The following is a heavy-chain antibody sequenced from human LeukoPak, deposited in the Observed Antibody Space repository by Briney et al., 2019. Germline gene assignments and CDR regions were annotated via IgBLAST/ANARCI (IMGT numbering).Heavy chain of an antibody. CDR1: GFTFSSYA. CDR3: ARSLNDVVVITSGAFDI. V-gene: IGHV3-23*01. Sequence: GGSLRLSCAASGFTFSSYAMYWVRQAPGKGLEWVSGIFGSGGSTHYADSAKGRFTISRDNAKNSLYLQMNSLRAEDTASYYCARSLNDVVVITSGAFDIWGQGTMVTVSS. CDR2: IFGSGGST. D-gene: IGHD3-22*01. J-gene: IGHJ3*02.